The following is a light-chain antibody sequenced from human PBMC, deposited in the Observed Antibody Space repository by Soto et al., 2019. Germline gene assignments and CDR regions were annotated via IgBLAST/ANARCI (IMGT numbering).Light chain of an antibody. Sequence: DLPMTQSPSSVSASVGDRVTITCRASQDVSVWLAWYQQRPGKAPNLLIYTASRLQDGVPSRFSGSGSGTDFTLTISSLQPEDFATYYCLQARSFPLTFGGGTKVEIK. CDR1: QDVSVW. J-gene: IGKJ4*01. CDR2: TAS. CDR3: LQARSFPLT. V-gene: IGKV1D-12*01.